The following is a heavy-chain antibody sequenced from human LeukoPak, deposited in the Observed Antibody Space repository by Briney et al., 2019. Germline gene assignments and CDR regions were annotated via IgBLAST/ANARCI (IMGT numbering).Heavy chain of an antibody. CDR3: ATSVVVVPAATHDAFDI. CDR2: ISAYNGNT. V-gene: IGHV1-18*01. D-gene: IGHD2-2*01. Sequence: ASVKVSCKASGYTFTSYGISWVRQAPGQGLEWMGWISAYNGNTNYAQKLQGRVTMTTDTSTSTAYMELRSLRSDDTAVYYCATSVVVVPAATHDAFDIWGQGTMVTVSS. J-gene: IGHJ3*02. CDR1: GYTFTSYG.